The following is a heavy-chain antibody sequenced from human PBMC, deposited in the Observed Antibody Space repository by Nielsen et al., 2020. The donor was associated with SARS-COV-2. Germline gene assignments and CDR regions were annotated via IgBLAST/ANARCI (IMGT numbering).Heavy chain of an antibody. CDR3: ARERVGATEDYFDY. J-gene: IGHJ4*02. Sequence: SETLSLTCTVSGGSVSSGSYYWSWIRQPPGKGLEWIGYIYYSGSTNYNPSLKSRVTISVDTSKNQFSLKLSSVTAADTAVYYCARERVGATEDYFDYWGQGTLVTVSS. CDR2: IYYSGST. V-gene: IGHV4-61*01. CDR1: GGSVSSGSYY. D-gene: IGHD1-26*01.